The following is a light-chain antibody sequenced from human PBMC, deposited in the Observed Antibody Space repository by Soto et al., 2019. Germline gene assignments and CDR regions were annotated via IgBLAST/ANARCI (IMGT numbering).Light chain of an antibody. CDR3: AAWDDSLGGLV. V-gene: IGLV1-44*01. CDR2: TDY. J-gene: IGLJ2*01. Sequence: QSVLTQPPSTSGTPGQRVTISCSGSSSNVGSNAVHWYQQFPGTAPRLLIYTDYQRPSGVPGRFSGSKSGTSASLAISGLQSEDEADYYCAAWDDSLGGLVFGGGTKVTVL. CDR1: SSNVGSNA.